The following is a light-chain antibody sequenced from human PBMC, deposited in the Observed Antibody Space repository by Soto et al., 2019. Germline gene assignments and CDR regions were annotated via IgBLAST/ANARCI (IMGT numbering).Light chain of an antibody. J-gene: IGKJ1*01. CDR3: QHYGRAPWT. Sequence: VLSQSPGTLSLSPGERATLSCRASQSVGGNYLAWFQQKPGQTPRVLFYGASSRATGISDRFSARGSGTDFTLTISRLEPEHFAVYYCQHYGRAPWTFGQGTKVDIK. CDR1: QSVGGNY. V-gene: IGKV3-20*01. CDR2: GAS.